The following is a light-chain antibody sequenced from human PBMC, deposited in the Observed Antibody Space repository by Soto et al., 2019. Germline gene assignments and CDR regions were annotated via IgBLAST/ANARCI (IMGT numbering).Light chain of an antibody. Sequence: EIVMTHSPATLSVSPGEIATLSCRASQSVSSNLAWYQQKPGQAPRLLMYDVSNRATGIPARFSGSGSGTDFTLTISSLEPEDFAVYYCQQRSNWPITFGQGTRLEIK. V-gene: IGKV3-11*01. CDR3: QQRSNWPIT. CDR2: DVS. J-gene: IGKJ5*01. CDR1: QSVSSN.